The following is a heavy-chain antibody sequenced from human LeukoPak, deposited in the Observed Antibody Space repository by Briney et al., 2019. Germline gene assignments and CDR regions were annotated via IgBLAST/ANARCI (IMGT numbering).Heavy chain of an antibody. D-gene: IGHD3-22*01. CDR2: IIPIFGTA. CDR1: GGTFSSYA. V-gene: IGHV1-69*13. Sequence: ASVKVSCEASGGTFSSYAISWVRQAPGQGLEWMGGIIPIFGTANYAQKFQGRVTTTADESTSTAYMELSSLRSEDTAVYYCARGVHDSSGYYYWGQGTLVTVSS. CDR3: ARGVHDSSGYYY. J-gene: IGHJ4*02.